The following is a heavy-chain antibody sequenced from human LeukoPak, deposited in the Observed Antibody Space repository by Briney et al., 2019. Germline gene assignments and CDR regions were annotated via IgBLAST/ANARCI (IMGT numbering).Heavy chain of an antibody. D-gene: IGHD7-27*01. CDR2: VYTCGST. CDR3: ARGPHYALGIYFDY. J-gene: IGHJ4*02. CDR1: GGSISRYY. V-gene: IGHV4-4*07. Sequence: SETLSLTCTVSGGSISRYYWSWIRQPAGKGLEWIGRVYTCGSTNYNPSLKSRVTMSVDTSKNQFSLKLSSVTAADTAVYYCARGPHYALGIYFDYWGQGTLVTVSS.